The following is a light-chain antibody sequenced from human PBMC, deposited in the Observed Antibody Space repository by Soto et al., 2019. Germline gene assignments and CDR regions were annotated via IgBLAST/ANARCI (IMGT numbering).Light chain of an antibody. Sequence: VLTQSPGTLSLSPGERATLSCRASQNVDGTYIAWYQHKPVQPPTILIYSASARAAGTPDRFSGSGSGADFSLTISRLEPADFAVYYCQLYGKSRGYTFGQGTKLEI. J-gene: IGKJ2*01. CDR2: SAS. CDR1: QNVDGTY. CDR3: QLYGKSRGYT. V-gene: IGKV3-20*01.